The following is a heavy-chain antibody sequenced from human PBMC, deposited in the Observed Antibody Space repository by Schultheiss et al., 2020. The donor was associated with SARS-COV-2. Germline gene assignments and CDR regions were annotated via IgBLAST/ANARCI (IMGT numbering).Heavy chain of an antibody. CDR1: GFTFSSYA. Sequence: GESLKISCAASGFTFSSYAMHWVRQAPGKGLEWVAVISYDGSNKYYADSVKGRFTISRDNSKNTLYLQMNSLRAEDTAVYYCARDGPNGWINYYYYGMDVWGQGTTVTVSS. J-gene: IGHJ6*02. CDR3: ARDGPNGWINYYYYGMDV. CDR2: ISYDGSNK. D-gene: IGHD2-8*01. V-gene: IGHV3-30*04.